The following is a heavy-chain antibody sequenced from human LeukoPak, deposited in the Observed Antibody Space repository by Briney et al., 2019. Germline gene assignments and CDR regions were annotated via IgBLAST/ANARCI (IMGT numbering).Heavy chain of an antibody. CDR3: ATAAYDSGSYIVNHDY. D-gene: IGHD3-22*01. V-gene: IGHV3-53*01. Sequence: GGSLRLSCAASGFIVSSNYMSWVRQAPGKGLEWVSVIYRDDTTYYADSVKGRFTISRGNSKNTLYLQMSSVRAEDTAVYYCATAAYDSGSYIVNHDYWGQGTLVTVSS. CDR1: GFIVSSNY. CDR2: IYRDDTT. J-gene: IGHJ4*02.